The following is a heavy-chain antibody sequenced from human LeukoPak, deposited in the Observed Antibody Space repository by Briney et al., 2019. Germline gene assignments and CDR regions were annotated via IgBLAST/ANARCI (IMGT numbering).Heavy chain of an antibody. Sequence: SETLSLSCAVYGGSFSGYYWSWIRQPPGKGLEWIGEINHSGSTNYNPSLKSRVTISVDTSKNQFSLKLSSVTAADTAVYYCARVSWGLLGYWGQGTLVTVFS. J-gene: IGHJ4*02. CDR2: INHSGST. V-gene: IGHV4-34*01. CDR3: ARVSWGLLGY. CDR1: GGSFSGYY. D-gene: IGHD1-26*01.